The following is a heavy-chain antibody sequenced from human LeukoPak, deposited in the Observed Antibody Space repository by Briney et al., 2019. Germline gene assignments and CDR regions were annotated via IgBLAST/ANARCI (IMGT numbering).Heavy chain of an antibody. J-gene: IGHJ3*02. CDR3: ARERQDTILHSGAFDI. Sequence: GGSLRLSCAASGFTFSSYAMHWVRQAPGKGLEWVAVISYDGSNKYYADSVKGRFTISRDNSKNTLYLQMNSLRAEDTAVYYCARERQDTILHSGAFDIWSQGTMVTVSS. D-gene: IGHD2-21*01. V-gene: IGHV3-30*04. CDR2: ISYDGSNK. CDR1: GFTFSSYA.